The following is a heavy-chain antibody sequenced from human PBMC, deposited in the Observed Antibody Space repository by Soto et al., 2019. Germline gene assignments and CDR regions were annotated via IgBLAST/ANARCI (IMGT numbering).Heavy chain of an antibody. D-gene: IGHD5-18*01. CDR2: IYYSGIT. CDR1: GGSISSSSYY. J-gene: IGHJ4*02. Sequence: SETLSLTCTVSGGSISSSSYYWGWIRQPPGKGLEWIGSIYYSGITYYNPSLKSRVTISVDTSKNQFSLKLSSVTAADTAVYYCARTRVDTAMVTGFDYWGQGTLVTVSS. CDR3: ARTRVDTAMVTGFDY. V-gene: IGHV4-39*01.